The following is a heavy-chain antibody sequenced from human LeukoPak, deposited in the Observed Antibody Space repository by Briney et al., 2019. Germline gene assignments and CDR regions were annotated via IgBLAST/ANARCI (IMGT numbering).Heavy chain of an antibody. V-gene: IGHV3-43*01. CDR1: GFTFDDYN. D-gene: IGHD6-19*01. CDR3: ATRPAVADVYYFGY. CDR2: ISWDGGTA. J-gene: IGHJ4*02. Sequence: PGGSLRLSCAASGFTFDDYNMHWVRQAPGKGLEWVSLISWDGGTAYYADSVKGRFTISRDISRNTLYLQMNSLRAEDTAVYYCATRPAVADVYYFGYWGQGTLVPVSS.